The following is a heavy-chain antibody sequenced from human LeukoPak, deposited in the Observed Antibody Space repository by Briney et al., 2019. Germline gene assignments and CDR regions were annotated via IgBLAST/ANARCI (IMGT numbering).Heavy chain of an antibody. CDR1: GFTFSNYG. D-gene: IGHD1-1*01. CDR3: AKEMEPYYYYYMDV. CDR2: IHYDGSNK. V-gene: IGHV3-30*02. J-gene: IGHJ6*03. Sequence: PGGSLRLSCAASGFTFSNYGMHWVRQAPGKGLDWVAFIHYDGSNKYYADSVKGRFTISRDDSKNTLYLQMNSLRAEDTAVYYCAKEMEPYYYYYMDVWGKGTTVTVSS.